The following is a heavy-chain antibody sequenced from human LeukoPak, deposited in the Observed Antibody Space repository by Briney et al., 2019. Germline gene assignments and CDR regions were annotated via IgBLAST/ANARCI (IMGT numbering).Heavy chain of an antibody. CDR1: GFTFSGYE. J-gene: IGHJ4*02. Sequence: GGSLRLSCAASGFTFSGYEMNWVRQAPGKGLEWVSYITSSGYTIYYADSVKGRFTISRDNAKNSLYLQMNSLRAEDTAVYYCARGRYYFGYWGQGTLVTVSS. CDR2: ITSSGYTI. V-gene: IGHV3-48*03. CDR3: ARGRYYFGY.